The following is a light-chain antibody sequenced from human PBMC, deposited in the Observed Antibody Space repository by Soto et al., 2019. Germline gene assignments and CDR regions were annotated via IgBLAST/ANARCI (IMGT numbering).Light chain of an antibody. V-gene: IGLV2-14*03. Sequence: QSVLNQPASVSGSPGQSITISCTGTSSDVGGYNYVSWYQHHPGKAPKLMIYDVSNRPSGVSNRFSGSKSGNTTSLTISGLQAEYEADYYCSSYTGNSTLVVFGGGTKLTLL. J-gene: IGLJ2*01. CDR2: DVS. CDR1: SSDVGGYNY. CDR3: SSYTGNSTLVV.